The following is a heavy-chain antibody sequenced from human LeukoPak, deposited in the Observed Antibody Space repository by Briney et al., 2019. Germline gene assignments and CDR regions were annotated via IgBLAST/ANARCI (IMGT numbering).Heavy chain of an antibody. D-gene: IGHD5-18*01. CDR2: IYTSGST. Sequence: SETLSYNCTVSGGSISSYYWSWIRQPPGKGLEWIGYIYTSGSTNYNPSLKSRVTISVDTSKNQFSLKLSSVTAADTAVYYCARGKADTAKTYYYYYYGMDVWGQGTTVTVSS. CDR1: GGSISSYY. V-gene: IGHV4-4*09. CDR3: ARGKADTAKTYYYYYYGMDV. J-gene: IGHJ6*02.